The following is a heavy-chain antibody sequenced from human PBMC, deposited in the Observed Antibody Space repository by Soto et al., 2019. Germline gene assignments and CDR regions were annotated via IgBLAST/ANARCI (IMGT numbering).Heavy chain of an antibody. D-gene: IGHD4-17*01. CDR2: IYYSGST. J-gene: IGHJ6*03. V-gene: IGHV4-59*01. CDR3: ARLSDAVTTRDPYYYYYMDV. Sequence: SETLSLTCTVSGGSISSYYWSWIRQPPGKGLEWIGYIYYSGSTNYNPSLKSRVTISVDTSKNQFSLKLSSVTAADTAVYYCARLSDAVTTRDPYYYYYMDVWGKGTTVTVSS. CDR1: GGSISSYY.